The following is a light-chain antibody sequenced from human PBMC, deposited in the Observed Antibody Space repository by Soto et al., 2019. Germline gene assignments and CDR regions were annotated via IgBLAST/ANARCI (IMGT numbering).Light chain of an antibody. V-gene: IGKV1-39*01. CDR2: AAS. Sequence: DIQMTQARSTLSASVGDRVTITCRATQSIPTWWAGNQQKPGKAPKLLIYAASRLQSGVPSRFSGSGSGTDFTLTISSLQPEDSATYYCQQSYSTPRTFGQGTKVDIK. CDR3: QQSYSTPRT. J-gene: IGKJ1*01. CDR1: QSIPTW.